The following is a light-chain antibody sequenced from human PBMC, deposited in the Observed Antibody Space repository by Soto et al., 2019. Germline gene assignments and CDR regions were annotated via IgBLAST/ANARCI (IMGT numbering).Light chain of an antibody. CDR3: TSYPGSSTLYV. Sequence: QSVLTQPASVSGSPGQSITISCTGTSSDVGGYNYVSWYQQHPGKAPKLMIYEVSNRPSGVSNRFSGSKSGNTASLTISGLQAEDEADYYCTSYPGSSTLYVFGTGTKVTVL. CDR2: EVS. J-gene: IGLJ1*01. CDR1: SSDVGGYNY. V-gene: IGLV2-14*01.